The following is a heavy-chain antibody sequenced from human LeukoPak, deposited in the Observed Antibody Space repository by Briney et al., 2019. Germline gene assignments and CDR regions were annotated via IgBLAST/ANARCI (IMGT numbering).Heavy chain of an antibody. CDR1: GFTFSSYS. V-gene: IGHV3-48*02. Sequence: GGSLRLSCAASGFTFSSYSMNWVRQAPGKGLEWVSYISSSSSTIYYADSVKGRFTISRDNAKNSLYLQMNSLRYDDTAVYYCARDPRHRLLWFGEETYYYYMDVWGKGTTVTISS. CDR2: ISSSSSTI. CDR3: ARDPRHRLLWFGEETYYYYMDV. J-gene: IGHJ6*03. D-gene: IGHD3-10*01.